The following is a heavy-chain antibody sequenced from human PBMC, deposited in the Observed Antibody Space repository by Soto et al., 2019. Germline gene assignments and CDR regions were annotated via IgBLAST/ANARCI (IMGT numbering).Heavy chain of an antibody. CDR1: GFTFSSYG. D-gene: IGHD1-26*01. CDR2: IWYDGSNK. CDR3: AREFVGSSGSYYGRYYDGMDV. Sequence: QVQLVESGGGVVQPGRSLRLSCAASGFTFSSYGMHWVRQAPGKGLEWVAVIWYDGSNKYYADSVKGRFTISRDNSKNTRDLQMNSRRAEDTAGYYCAREFVGSSGSYYGRYYDGMDVWGQGTTVTVSS. J-gene: IGHJ6*02. V-gene: IGHV3-33*01.